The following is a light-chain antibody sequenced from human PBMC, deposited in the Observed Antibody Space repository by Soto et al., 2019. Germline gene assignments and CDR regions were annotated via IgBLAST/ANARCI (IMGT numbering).Light chain of an antibody. CDR1: XSVFKRSNSKNL. CDR2: WAS. J-gene: IGKJ2*01. CDR3: QQYFTTPQT. Sequence: DIVMTQSPGSLXVXXGXXXXXXXXSXXSVFKRSNSKNLLAWLQQKPGQPPKVLIYWASSRESGVPDRFRGSGSGTDFTLTISNLQADDVAVYYCQQYFTTPQTFGQGTKVDIK. V-gene: IGKV4-1*01.